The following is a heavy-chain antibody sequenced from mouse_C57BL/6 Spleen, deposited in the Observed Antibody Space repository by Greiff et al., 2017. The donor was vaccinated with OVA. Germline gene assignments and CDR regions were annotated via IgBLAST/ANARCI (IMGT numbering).Heavy chain of an antibody. V-gene: IGHV5-17*01. CDR3: ARTMSYVGYVDV. D-gene: IGHD1-1*01. CDR2: ISSGSSTI. Sequence: EVKLVESGGGLVKPGGSLKLSCAASGFTFSDYGMHWVRQAPEQGLEWVAYISSGSSTIYYADTVTGRFTISIDNATTTLFMHMHSLRSEDTAMYYCARTMSYVGYVDVWGTGTTVTVSS. CDR1: GFTFSDYG. J-gene: IGHJ1*03.